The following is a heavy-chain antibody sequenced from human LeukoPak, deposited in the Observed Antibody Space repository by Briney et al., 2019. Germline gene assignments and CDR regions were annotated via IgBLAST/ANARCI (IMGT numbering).Heavy chain of an antibody. Sequence: PGGSLRLSCAASGFTFTSYAMTWVRQPPGKGLEWIGEINHSGSTSNHNPSLKSRVTMSVDTSKNQFSLKLSSVTAADTAVYYWARSYHLPGNWFDPWGQGTLVAVSS. CDR2: INHSGST. CDR3: ARSYHLPGNWFDP. CDR1: GFTFTSYA. J-gene: IGHJ5*02. V-gene: IGHV4-34*01. D-gene: IGHD2-2*01.